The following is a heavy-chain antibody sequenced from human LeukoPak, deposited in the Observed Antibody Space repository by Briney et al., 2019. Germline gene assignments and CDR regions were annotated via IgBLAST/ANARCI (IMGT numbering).Heavy chain of an antibody. D-gene: IGHD6-19*01. Sequence: ASVKVSCKASGYTFTAYYIHWVRQAPGQGLEWLGWINPNTGDTNYAQNFQGRVTMTRDTSISTAYMELSSLRSDDTAVYYCARDSSGWYRWFDPWGQGTLVTVSS. CDR1: GYTFTAYY. CDR2: INPNTGDT. V-gene: IGHV1-2*02. CDR3: ARDSSGWYRWFDP. J-gene: IGHJ5*02.